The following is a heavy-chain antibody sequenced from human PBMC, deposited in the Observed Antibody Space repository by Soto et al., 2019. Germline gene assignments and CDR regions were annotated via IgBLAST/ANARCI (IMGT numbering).Heavy chain of an antibody. J-gene: IGHJ5*02. CDR1: GGSISSYY. Sequence: SETLSLTCTVSGGSISSYYCNWIRQPPGKGLEWIGYIYYSGSTNYNPSLKSRVTISVDTSKNQFSLKLSSVTAADTAVYYCATSRRFFGNNWFDPWGQGTLVTVSS. V-gene: IGHV4-59*08. D-gene: IGHD3-10*01. CDR2: IYYSGST. CDR3: ATSRRFFGNNWFDP.